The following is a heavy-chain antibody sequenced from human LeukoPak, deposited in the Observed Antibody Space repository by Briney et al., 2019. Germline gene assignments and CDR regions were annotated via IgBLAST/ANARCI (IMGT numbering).Heavy chain of an antibody. D-gene: IGHD6-19*01. CDR1: GYTFTSYG. V-gene: IGHV1-18*01. Sequence: ASVKVSCKASGYTFTSYGISWVRQAPGQGLEWMGWISPYNGNTNYAQKLQGRVTMTTDTSTSTAYMDLRSLRSDDTAVYYCASGIAVAVRFDYWGQGTLVTVSS. CDR2: ISPYNGNT. J-gene: IGHJ4*02. CDR3: ASGIAVAVRFDY.